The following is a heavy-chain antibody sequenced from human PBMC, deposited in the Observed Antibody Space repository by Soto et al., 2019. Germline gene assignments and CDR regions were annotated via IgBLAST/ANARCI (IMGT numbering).Heavy chain of an antibody. J-gene: IGHJ4*02. CDR2: ISSSSSLK. Sequence: GGSLRLSCAASGFTFSSFSVNLVRQAPGKGLEWVSYISSSSSLKWYADSVKGRFTISRDNAENSLYLQMNSLGDEDTAVYYCARDTQFSFDVWGQGTLVTVSS. CDR1: GFTFSSFS. V-gene: IGHV3-48*02. CDR3: ARDTQFSFDV.